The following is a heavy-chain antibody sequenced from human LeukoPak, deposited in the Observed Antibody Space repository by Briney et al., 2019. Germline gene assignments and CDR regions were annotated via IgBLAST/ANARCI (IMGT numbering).Heavy chain of an antibody. Sequence: SETLSLTCTVSGGSISSYYWSWIRQPPGKGLESIRYIYTSASTNYNPSLKSRVTISVDTSKNQFSLKLSSVTAADTAVYYCARSDRYSYFYMDVWGKGTTVTVSS. CDR1: GGSISSYY. J-gene: IGHJ6*03. CDR3: ARSDRYSYFYMDV. V-gene: IGHV4-4*09. CDR2: IYTSAST.